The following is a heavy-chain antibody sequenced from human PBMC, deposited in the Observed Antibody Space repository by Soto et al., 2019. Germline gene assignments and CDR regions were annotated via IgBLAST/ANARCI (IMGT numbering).Heavy chain of an antibody. V-gene: IGHV4-59*08. J-gene: IGHJ4*02. CDR1: GGSISSYY. D-gene: IGHD2-15*01. CDR3: ARRYGGTFDY. CDR2: IYYSGST. Sequence: QVQLQESGPGLVKASETLSLTCTVSGGSISSYYWCWIRQPPGKGLEWIGYIYYSGSTNYNPSLKRRVTISVDTSKNQFSLKLSSVTAADTAVYYCARRYGGTFDYWGQGTLVTVSS.